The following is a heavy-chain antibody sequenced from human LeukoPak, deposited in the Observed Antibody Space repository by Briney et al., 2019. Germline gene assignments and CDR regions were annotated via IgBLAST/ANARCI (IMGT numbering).Heavy chain of an antibody. J-gene: IGHJ4*02. CDR3: TTDPRTYSSGWLGDY. D-gene: IGHD6-19*01. V-gene: IGHV3-7*01. Sequence: PGGSLRLSCAASGFTFSSYWMSWVRQAPGKGLEWVANMKQDGSEKYYVDSVKGRFTISRDNAKNSLYLQMNSLRAEDTAVYYCTTDPRTYSSGWLGDYWGQGTLVTVSS. CDR2: MKQDGSEK. CDR1: GFTFSSYW.